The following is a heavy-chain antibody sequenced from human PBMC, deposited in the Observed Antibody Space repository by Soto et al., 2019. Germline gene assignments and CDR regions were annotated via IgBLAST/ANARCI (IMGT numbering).Heavy chain of an antibody. CDR3: AKAPQGGYYDSSGKVFDY. Sequence: GGSLRLSCAASGFTFSSYAMSWVRQAPGKGLEWVSAISGSGGSTYYADSVKGRFTISRDNSKNTLYLQMNSLRAEDTAAYYCAKAPQGGYYDSSGKVFDYWGQGTLVTVSS. D-gene: IGHD3-22*01. CDR1: GFTFSSYA. V-gene: IGHV3-23*01. CDR2: ISGSGGST. J-gene: IGHJ4*02.